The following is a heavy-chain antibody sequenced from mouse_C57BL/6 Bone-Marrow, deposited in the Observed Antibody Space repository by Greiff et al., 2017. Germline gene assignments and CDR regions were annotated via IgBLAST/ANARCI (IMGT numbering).Heavy chain of an antibody. V-gene: IGHV5-4*01. Sequence: DVHLVESGGGLVKPGGSLKLSCAASGFTFSSYAMSWVRQTPEKRLEWVATISDGGSYTYYPDNVKGRFTISRDNAKNNLYLQMSHLKSEDTAMYYCAREREYYGYFDYWGQGTTLTVSS. CDR3: AREREYYGYFDY. J-gene: IGHJ2*01. D-gene: IGHD1-1*01. CDR2: ISDGGSYT. CDR1: GFTFSSYA.